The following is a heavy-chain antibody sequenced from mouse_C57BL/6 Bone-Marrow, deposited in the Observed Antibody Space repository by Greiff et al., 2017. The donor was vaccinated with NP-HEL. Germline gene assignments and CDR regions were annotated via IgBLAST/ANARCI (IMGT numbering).Heavy chain of an antibody. D-gene: IGHD3-2*02. CDR3: AREGSGYPYYYARDY. CDR2: IWSGGST. V-gene: IGHV2-2*01. J-gene: IGHJ4*01. CDR1: GFSLTSYG. Sequence: QVQLQQSGPGLVQPSQCLSITCTVSGFSLTSYGVHWVRQSPGKGLEWLGVIWSGGSTDYYAAFIFRLSIRKATSKRQVFFKMNSLQADDTAIYYCAREGSGYPYYYARDYWGQGTSVTVSS.